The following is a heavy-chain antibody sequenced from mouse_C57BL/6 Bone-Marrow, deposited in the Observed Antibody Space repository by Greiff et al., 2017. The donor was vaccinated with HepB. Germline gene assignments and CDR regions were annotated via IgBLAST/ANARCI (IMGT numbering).Heavy chain of an antibody. V-gene: IGHV7-3*01. Sequence: EVQGVESGGGLVQPGGSLSLSCAASGFTFTDYYMSWVRQPPGKALEWLGFIRNKANGYTTEYSASVKGRFTISRDNYQTILYLQMNALRAEDSATYYCARYNPWGFAFWGQGTLVTVSA. CDR1: GFTFTDYY. CDR2: IRNKANGYTT. J-gene: IGHJ3*01. CDR3: ARYNPWGFAF. D-gene: IGHD4-1*01.